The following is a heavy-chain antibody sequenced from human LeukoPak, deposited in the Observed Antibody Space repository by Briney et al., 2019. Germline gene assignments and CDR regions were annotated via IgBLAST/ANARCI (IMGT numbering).Heavy chain of an antibody. Sequence: GGSLRLSCAASGFTFNTYGMAWVRQAPGKGLEWVSAISGGGDSTRYGDSVTGRFTISRDNSKNTLYLQVSSLRVDDTAVYYCIKESVRWALGSWGQGTLVTVSS. CDR1: GFTFNTYG. CDR2: ISGGGDST. D-gene: IGHD1-26*01. CDR3: IKESVRWALGS. V-gene: IGHV3-23*01. J-gene: IGHJ4*02.